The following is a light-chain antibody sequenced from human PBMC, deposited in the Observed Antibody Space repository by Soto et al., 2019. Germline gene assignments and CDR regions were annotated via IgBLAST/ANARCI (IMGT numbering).Light chain of an antibody. CDR1: QSFSSY. V-gene: IGKV3-20*01. J-gene: IGKJ1*01. CDR2: GAS. Sequence: EMVLTQSPDTLSLSPGERATLSCRASQSFSSYLACYQQKPGQAPRRLINGASTRATGIPDRFSGSGSGTDFTLAISRLEPGDSAVYFCQQCDTSPWTFGQGTKVEIK. CDR3: QQCDTSPWT.